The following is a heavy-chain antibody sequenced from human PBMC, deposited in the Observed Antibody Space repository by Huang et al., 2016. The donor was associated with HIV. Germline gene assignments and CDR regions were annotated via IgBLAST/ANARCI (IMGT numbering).Heavy chain of an antibody. CDR2: INSEGSSR. CDR3: ARGSRQGKYYYGSGTAY. CDR1: GFTFSSYW. Sequence: EVQLVESGGGLVQPGGSLRLSCAASGFTFSSYWMHWVRQVPGKGLVWVSHINSEGSSRSYADSVKGRFTSSRDNAKNTLYLQMNSLRAEDTAVYYCARGSRQGKYYYGSGTAYWGQGTLVTVSS. J-gene: IGHJ4*02. V-gene: IGHV3-74*01. D-gene: IGHD3-10*01.